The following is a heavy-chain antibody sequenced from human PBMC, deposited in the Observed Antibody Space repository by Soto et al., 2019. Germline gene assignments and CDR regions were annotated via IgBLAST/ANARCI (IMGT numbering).Heavy chain of an antibody. V-gene: IGHV6-1*01. CDR1: GDSVSNNSTA. Sequence: SQTLSLTCVISGDSVSNNSTAWGWIRQSPSRGLEWLGRIYFRSRWYNDYAISVKSRINLNPDTSKNQFSLHLTSVTPEDAAVYYCARGNSAIRAFDVWGQGTMVTVS. D-gene: IGHD4-17*01. CDR2: IYFRSRWYN. CDR3: ARGNSAIRAFDV. J-gene: IGHJ3*01.